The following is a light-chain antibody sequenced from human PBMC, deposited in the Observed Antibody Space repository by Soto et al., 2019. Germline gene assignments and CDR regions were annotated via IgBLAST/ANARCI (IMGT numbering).Light chain of an antibody. CDR2: DTT. V-gene: IGLV7-46*01. CDR3: LLLFGAAVV. Sequence: QAVVTQEASLTVSPGGTVTLTCGSRTGAVTSGHFPYWFQQKPGHAPRTLIYDTTRKYSWTPARFSGSLLGGKAALTLSGAQSEDEADSYCLLLFGAAVVFGGGTKLTVL. CDR1: TGAVTSGHF. J-gene: IGLJ2*01.